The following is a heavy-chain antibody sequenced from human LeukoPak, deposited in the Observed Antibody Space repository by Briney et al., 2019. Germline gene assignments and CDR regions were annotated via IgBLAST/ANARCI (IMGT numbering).Heavy chain of an antibody. Sequence: PGGSLRLSCAASGFTLYSYAMSWVRQAPGKGLGWVSAISGSGGSTYYADSVKGRFTISRDNSKNTLYLQMNSLRAEDTAVYYCAKGNYDFWSGEAYYFDYWGQGTLVTVSS. J-gene: IGHJ4*02. CDR1: GFTLYSYA. V-gene: IGHV3-23*01. CDR2: ISGSGGST. CDR3: AKGNYDFWSGEAYYFDY. D-gene: IGHD3-3*01.